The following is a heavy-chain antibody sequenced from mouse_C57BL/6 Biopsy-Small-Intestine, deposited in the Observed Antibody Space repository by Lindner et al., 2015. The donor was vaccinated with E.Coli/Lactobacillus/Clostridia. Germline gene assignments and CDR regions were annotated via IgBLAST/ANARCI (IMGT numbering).Heavy chain of an antibody. Sequence: VQLQESGAELVKPGASVKISCKASGYSFTAYYMHWVKQSPEKSLEWIGEINPSTGDTTYNQKFKAKATLTVDKSSSTAYMQLNSLTSEDSAVYYCARNDGYPYYYVMDYWGQGTSVTVSS. J-gene: IGHJ4*01. CDR2: INPSTGDT. CDR3: ARNDGYPYYYVMDY. D-gene: IGHD2-3*01. V-gene: IGHV1-42*01. CDR1: GYSFTAYY.